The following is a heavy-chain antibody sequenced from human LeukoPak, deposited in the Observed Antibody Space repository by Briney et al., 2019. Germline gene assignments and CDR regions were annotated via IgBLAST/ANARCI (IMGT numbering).Heavy chain of an antibody. CDR1: GFTFKNHA. V-gene: IGHV3-23*01. CDR2: ISGNGDST. Sequence: GGSLRLSCAGSGFTFKNHAMSWVRQAPGKGLEWVSSISGNGDSTYDADSVKGRFTISRDNSKNTMYLQMNSLTDDDTAVYYCARDRVGYPKYYFDYWGQGTLVTVSS. J-gene: IGHJ4*02. CDR3: ARDRVGYPKYYFDY. D-gene: IGHD5-12*01.